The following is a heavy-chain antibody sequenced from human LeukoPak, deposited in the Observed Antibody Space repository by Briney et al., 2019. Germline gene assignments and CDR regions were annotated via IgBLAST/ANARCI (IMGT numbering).Heavy chain of an antibody. V-gene: IGHV3-21*01. Sequence: PGGSLRLSCAASGFTFSSYSMNWVRQAPGKGLEWVSSISSSSSYIYYADSVKGRFTISRDNAKNSPYLQMNSLRAEDTAVYYCARDYGDSFDAFDIWGQGTMVTVSS. CDR3: ARDYGDSFDAFDI. J-gene: IGHJ3*02. CDR2: ISSSSSYI. D-gene: IGHD4-17*01. CDR1: GFTFSSYS.